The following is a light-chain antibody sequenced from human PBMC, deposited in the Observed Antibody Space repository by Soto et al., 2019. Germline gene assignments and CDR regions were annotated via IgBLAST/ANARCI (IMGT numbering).Light chain of an antibody. CDR2: GAS. V-gene: IGKV3D-20*02. CDR1: QSVSSSY. Sequence: DIVMTQSPLSLPVTPGEPASISCRSSQSVSSSYLAWYQQQPGQAPRLLMYGASSRATGIPARFSGSGSGTDLTLTISSLEPEDFAVYYCQQRSNWPPGITFGQGTKVDIK. J-gene: IGKJ1*01. CDR3: QQRSNWPPGIT.